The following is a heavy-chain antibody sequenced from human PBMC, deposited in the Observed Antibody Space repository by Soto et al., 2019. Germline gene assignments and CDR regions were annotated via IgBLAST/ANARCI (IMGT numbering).Heavy chain of an antibody. J-gene: IGHJ4*02. CDR1: GGSISSSSYY. D-gene: IGHD3-22*01. V-gene: IGHV4-39*07. CDR3: AKDPTSYDSSAQFDS. CDR2: IYYSGST. Sequence: SSETLSLTCTFSGGSISSSSYYWGRIRQPPRKGQEWIGRIYYSGSTYYNPSLKSRVTISVDTSKNQFSLKLSSVTAAVTSVYYCAKDPTSYDSSAQFDSWGQGTLVTVSS.